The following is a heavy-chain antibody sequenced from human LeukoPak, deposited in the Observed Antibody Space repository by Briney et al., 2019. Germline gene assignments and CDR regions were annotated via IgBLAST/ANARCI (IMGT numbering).Heavy chain of an antibody. J-gene: IGHJ6*02. D-gene: IGHD3-10*01. V-gene: IGHV3-7*01. CDR1: GFTFSGYW. Sequence: GSLRLSCAASGFTFSGYWMSWLRQAPGKGLEWVANIKQDGGEKNYVDSVKGRFTISRDNAKNSLYLQMNSLRGEDTAVYYCARDRGFGQADVWGQGTTVTVSS. CDR2: IKQDGGEK. CDR3: ARDRGFGQADV.